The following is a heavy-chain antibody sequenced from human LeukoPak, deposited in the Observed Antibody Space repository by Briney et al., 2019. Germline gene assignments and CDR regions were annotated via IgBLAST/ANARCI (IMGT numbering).Heavy chain of an antibody. Sequence: GSLRLSCVASGFTFSRYWRHWVRQAPGKGLVWVSRINSGGSTTIYADPVRGRITISRAITKNTLYLLMNSPGAEATAVYYCARDRDDSGSYVFDYWGQGTLVTVSS. D-gene: IGHD1-26*01. CDR2: INSGGSTT. V-gene: IGHV3-74*01. CDR1: GFTFSRYW. J-gene: IGHJ4*02. CDR3: ARDRDDSGSYVFDY.